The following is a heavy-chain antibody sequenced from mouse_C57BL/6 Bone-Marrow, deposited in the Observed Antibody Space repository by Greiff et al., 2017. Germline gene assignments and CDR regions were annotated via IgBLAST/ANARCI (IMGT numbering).Heavy chain of an antibody. V-gene: IGHV7-3*01. J-gene: IGHJ1*03. CDR2: IRNKANGYTT. CDR3: ARWLLRDWYFDV. D-gene: IGHD2-3*01. Sequence: EVKLMESGGGLVQPGGSLSLSCAASGFTFTDYYMSWVRQPPGKALEWLGFIRNKANGYTTEYSASVKGRFTISRDNSQSILYLQMNALRAEDSATYYCARWLLRDWYFDVWGTGTTVTVSS. CDR1: GFTFTDYY.